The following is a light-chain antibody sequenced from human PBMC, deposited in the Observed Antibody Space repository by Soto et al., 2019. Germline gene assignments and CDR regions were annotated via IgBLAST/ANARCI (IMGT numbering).Light chain of an antibody. Sequence: EVVMTQSPATLSVSPGERATLSCRASETVATNLAWYQQKPGQAPRLLISGASTRAAGISDRFRGSASGTDFTLTISRLEPEDFAVYYCQQYGSSGTFGQGTKVDIK. CDR3: QQYGSSGT. CDR2: GAS. V-gene: IGKV3-20*01. CDR1: ETVATN. J-gene: IGKJ1*01.